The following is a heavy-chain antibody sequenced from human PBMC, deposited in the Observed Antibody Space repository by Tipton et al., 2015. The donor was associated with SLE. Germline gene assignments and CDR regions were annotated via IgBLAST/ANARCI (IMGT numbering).Heavy chain of an antibody. Sequence: TLSLTCTVSGGSISSYYWNWIRQPPGKGLEWIGEINHGGSTNYNPSLESRVTISIDTSKNQFSLKLSSVTAADTAVYYCAREGPFGELSHWGQGTLVTVSS. J-gene: IGHJ4*02. D-gene: IGHD3-10*01. CDR1: GGSISSYY. CDR3: AREGPFGELSH. V-gene: IGHV4-34*01. CDR2: INHGGST.